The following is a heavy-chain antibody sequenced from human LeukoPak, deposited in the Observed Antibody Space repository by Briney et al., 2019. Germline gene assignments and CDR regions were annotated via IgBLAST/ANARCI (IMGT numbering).Heavy chain of an antibody. CDR2: ISAYNGNT. CDR3: AIHVEMATITLSAFDI. V-gene: IGHV1-18*01. D-gene: IGHD5-24*01. J-gene: IGHJ3*02. Sequence: ASVKVSCKASGYTFTSYGISWVRQAPGQGLEWMGWISAYNGNTNYAQKLQGRVTMTTDTSTSTAYMELRSLRSEDTAVYYCAIHVEMATITLSAFDIWGQGTMVTVSS. CDR1: GYTFTSYG.